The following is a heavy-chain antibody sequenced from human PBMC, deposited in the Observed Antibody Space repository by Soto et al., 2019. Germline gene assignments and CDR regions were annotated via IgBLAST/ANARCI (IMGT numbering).Heavy chain of an antibody. D-gene: IGHD2-2*01. CDR1: GGSFSGYY. Sequence: QVQLQQWGAGLLKPSETLSLTCGVFGGSFSGYYWYWIRQTPGKGLEWIGEITHSGSTNYSPPLKSRVTISVDTSQNQFSLKLSSVTAADTAVYYCARGGFAVVPATKGPFFSYTMDVWGQGTTVTVSS. J-gene: IGHJ6*02. CDR2: ITHSGST. V-gene: IGHV4-34*01. CDR3: ARGGFAVVPATKGPFFSYTMDV.